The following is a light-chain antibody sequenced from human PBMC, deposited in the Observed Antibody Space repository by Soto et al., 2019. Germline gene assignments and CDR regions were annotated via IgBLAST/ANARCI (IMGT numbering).Light chain of an antibody. CDR3: SPYAGSNNLV. CDR2: EVS. V-gene: IGLV2-8*01. J-gene: IGLJ2*01. CDR1: SSDVGGYNY. Sequence: QSVLTQPPSASGSPGQSVTISCTGTSSDVGGYNYVSWYQQYPGKAPKLMIYEVSKRPSGVPDRFSGSKSGNTASLTVSGLQAEDEVDYYCSPYAGSNNLVFGGGTKLTVL.